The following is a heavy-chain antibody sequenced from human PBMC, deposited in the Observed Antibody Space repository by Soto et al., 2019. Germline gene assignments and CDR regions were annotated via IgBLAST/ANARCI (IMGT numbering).Heavy chain of an antibody. CDR3: ATPAYDSSGYYYVGYFQH. V-gene: IGHV1-3*01. CDR1: GYTFTSYA. D-gene: IGHD3-22*01. Sequence: ASVKVSCKASGYTFTSYAMHWVRQAPGQRLEWMGWINAEDGNTNYAQKFQGRVTMTEDTSTDTAYMELSSLRSEDTAVYYCATPAYDSSGYYYVGYFQHWGQGTLVTVSS. CDR2: INAEDGNT. J-gene: IGHJ1*01.